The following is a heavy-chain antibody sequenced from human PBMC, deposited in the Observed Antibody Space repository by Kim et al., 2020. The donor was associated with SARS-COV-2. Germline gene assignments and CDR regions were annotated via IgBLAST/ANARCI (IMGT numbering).Heavy chain of an antibody. V-gene: IGHV4-34*01. D-gene: IGHD3-3*01. CDR3: ARRDFWSGYYPKSRDY. Sequence: SETLSLTCAVYGGSFSGYYWSWIRQPPGKGLEWIGEINHSGSTNYNPSLKSRVTISVDTSKNQFSLKLSSVTAADTAVYYCARRDFWSGYYPKSRDYWGQGTLVTVSS. CDR1: GGSFSGYY. J-gene: IGHJ4*02. CDR2: INHSGST.